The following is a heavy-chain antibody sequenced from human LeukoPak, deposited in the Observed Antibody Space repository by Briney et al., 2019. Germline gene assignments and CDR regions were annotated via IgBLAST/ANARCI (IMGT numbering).Heavy chain of an antibody. CDR3: AKGAQWLVRPDGDY. Sequence: PGGSLRLSCAASGFTFSSYGMHWVRQAPGKGLEWVAVISYDGSNKYYADSVKGRFTISRDNSKNTLYLQMNSLRAEDTAVYYCAKGAQWLVRPDGDYWGQGTLVTVSS. CDR1: GFTFSSYG. V-gene: IGHV3-30*18. CDR2: ISYDGSNK. J-gene: IGHJ4*02. D-gene: IGHD6-19*01.